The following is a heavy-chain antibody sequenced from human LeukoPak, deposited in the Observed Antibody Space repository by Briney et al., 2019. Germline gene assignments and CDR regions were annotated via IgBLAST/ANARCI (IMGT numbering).Heavy chain of an antibody. V-gene: IGHV3-9*01. CDR2: ISWNSGSI. D-gene: IGHD6-19*01. J-gene: IGHJ1*01. CDR3: AKDKGSSSGWIEPFQH. CDR1: GFTFDDYA. Sequence: PGGSLRLSCAASGFTFDDYAMHWVRQAPGKGLEWVSGISWNSGSIGYADSVKGRFTISRDNAKNSLYLQMSSLRAEDTALYYCAKDKGSSSGWIEPFQHWGQGTLVTVSS.